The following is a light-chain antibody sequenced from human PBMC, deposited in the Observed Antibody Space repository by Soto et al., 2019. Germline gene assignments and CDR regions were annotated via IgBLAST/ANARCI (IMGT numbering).Light chain of an antibody. J-gene: IGKJ3*01. Sequence: DIQMTQSPPSLSASVGDRVTIICRASEGINIYLAWFQQKPGKAPKSLIYGATSLQRGVPSRFSGSGGDTDFSLTISSLEPEDFAVYYCQQRSRSFGPWTKVNIK. V-gene: IGKV1-16*01. CDR3: QQRSRS. CDR2: GAT. CDR1: EGINIY.